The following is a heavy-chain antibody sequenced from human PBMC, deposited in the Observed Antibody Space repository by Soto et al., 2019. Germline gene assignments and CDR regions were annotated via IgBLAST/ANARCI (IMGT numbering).Heavy chain of an antibody. CDR1: GGSISSYY. CDR3: ARGFPSDYDFWSGYYEGYYYYYMDV. J-gene: IGHJ6*03. CDR2: IYYSGST. V-gene: IGHV4-59*01. D-gene: IGHD3-3*01. Sequence: SETLSLTCTVSGGSISSYYWSWIRQPPGKGLEWIGYIYYSGSTNYNPSLKSRVTISVDTSKNQFSLKLSSVTAADTAVYYCARGFPSDYDFWSGYYEGYYYYYMDVWGKGTTVTVSS.